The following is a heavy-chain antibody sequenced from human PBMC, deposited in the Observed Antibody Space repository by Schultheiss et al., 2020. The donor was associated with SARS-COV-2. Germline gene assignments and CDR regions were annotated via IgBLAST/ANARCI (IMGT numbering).Heavy chain of an antibody. V-gene: IGHV2-5*01. Sequence: SGPTLVKPTQTLTLTCTFSGFSLSTSGVGVGWIRQPPGKALEWLALIHWNDDKRYSPSLKSRLTITKDTSKNQVVLTMTNMDPVDTATYYCAHWPYYYGMDVWGEGAAVTGAS. CDR3: AHWPYYYGMDV. CDR1: GFSLSTSGVG. CDR2: IHWNDDK. J-gene: IGHJ6*04.